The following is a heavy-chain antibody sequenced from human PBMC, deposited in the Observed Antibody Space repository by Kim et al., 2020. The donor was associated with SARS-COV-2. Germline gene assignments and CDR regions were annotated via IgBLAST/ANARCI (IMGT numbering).Heavy chain of an antibody. CDR1: GFTFSSYE. CDR3: ARDFVSQGKDAFDI. J-gene: IGHJ3*02. Sequence: GGSLRPSCAASGFTFSSYEMNWVRQAPGKGLEWVSYISSSGSTIYYADSVKGRFTISRDNAKNSLYLQMNSLRAKDTAVYYCARDFVSQGKDAFDIWGQGTMVTVSS. V-gene: IGHV3-48*03. CDR2: ISSSGSTI.